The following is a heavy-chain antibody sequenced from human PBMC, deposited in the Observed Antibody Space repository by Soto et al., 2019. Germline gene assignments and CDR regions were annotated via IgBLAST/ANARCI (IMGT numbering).Heavy chain of an antibody. V-gene: IGHV6-1*01. D-gene: IGHD6-13*01. Sequence: PSQTLSLTCAISGDSVSSNSAAWNWIRQSPSRGLEWLGRTYYRSKWYNDYAVSVKSRIIINPDTSKNQFSLQLNSVTPEDTAVYYCASSSWYTWAFDYWGQGTLVTVSS. CDR1: GDSVSSNSAA. CDR3: ASSSWYTWAFDY. CDR2: TYYRSKWYN. J-gene: IGHJ4*02.